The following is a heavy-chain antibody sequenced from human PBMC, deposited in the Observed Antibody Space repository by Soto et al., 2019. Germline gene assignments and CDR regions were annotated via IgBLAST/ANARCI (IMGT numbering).Heavy chain of an antibody. V-gene: IGHV3-30*18. J-gene: IGHJ3*02. CDR2: ISYDGSNK. CDR3: AKDFRAGRVPLDAFDI. CDR1: GFTFSSYG. Sequence: GGSLRLSCAASGFTFSSYGMHWVRQAPGKGLEWVAVISYDGSNKYYADSVKGRFTISRDNSKNTLYLQMNSLRAEDTAVYYCAKDFRAGRVPLDAFDIWGQGTMVTVSS.